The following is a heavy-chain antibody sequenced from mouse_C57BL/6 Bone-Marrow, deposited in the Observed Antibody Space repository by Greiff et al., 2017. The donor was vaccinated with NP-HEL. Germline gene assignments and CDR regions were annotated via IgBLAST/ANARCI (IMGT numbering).Heavy chain of an antibody. CDR1: GYTFTSYW. D-gene: IGHD2-2*01. CDR2: IYPSDSET. V-gene: IGHV1-61*01. J-gene: IGHJ4*01. Sequence: VQLQQPGAELVRPGSSVKLSCKASGYTFTSYWMDWVKQRPGQGLEWIGSIYPSDSETHYNQKFKDKATLTVDKSSSTAYMQLSSLTSEDSAVYYCGRRGDGYDGYYYAMDYWGQGTSVTVSS. CDR3: GRRGDGYDGYYYAMDY.